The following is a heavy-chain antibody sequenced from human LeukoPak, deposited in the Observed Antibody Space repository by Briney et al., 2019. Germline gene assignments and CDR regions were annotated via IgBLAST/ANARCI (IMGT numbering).Heavy chain of an antibody. CDR1: GDSVNSGSYH. CDR3: ARVGGSGWFDY. V-gene: IGHV4-61*01. D-gene: IGHD6-19*01. CDR2: IYYSGST. J-gene: IGHJ4*02. Sequence: SETLSLTCTVSGDSVNSGSYHWSWIRQPPGKRLEWIGHIYYSGSTNYSPSLKSRVTISVDTSKNQFSLKLSSVTAADTAVYYRARVGGSGWFDYWGQGTLVTVSS.